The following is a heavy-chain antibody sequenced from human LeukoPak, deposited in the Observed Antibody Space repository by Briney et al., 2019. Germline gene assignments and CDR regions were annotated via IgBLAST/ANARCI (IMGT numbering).Heavy chain of an antibody. J-gene: IGHJ4*02. Sequence: GGSLRLSXAASGFTFRDYYMSWIRQAPGEGLEWVSYISSSDNTIYYADSVKGRFTISRDNAKNSLYLQMNSLRAEDTAVYYCARDASGSQGYWGQGTLVTVSS. D-gene: IGHD1-26*01. V-gene: IGHV3-11*04. CDR1: GFTFRDYY. CDR3: ARDASGSQGY. CDR2: ISSSDNTI.